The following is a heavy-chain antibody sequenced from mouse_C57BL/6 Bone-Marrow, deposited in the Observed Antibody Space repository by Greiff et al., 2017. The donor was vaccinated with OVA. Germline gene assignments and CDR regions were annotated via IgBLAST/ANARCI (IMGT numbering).Heavy chain of an antibody. J-gene: IGHJ4*01. CDR2: ISNGGGST. D-gene: IGHD2-4*01. CDR1: GFTFSDYY. Sequence: EVKLVESGGGLVQPGGSLKLSCAASGFTFSDYYMYWVRQTPEKRLEWVAYISNGGGSTYYPDTVKGRFTISRDNAKNTLYLQMSRLKSEDTAMYYCARHDYDVGYYAMDYWGQGTSVTVSS. CDR3: ARHDYDVGYYAMDY. V-gene: IGHV5-12*01.